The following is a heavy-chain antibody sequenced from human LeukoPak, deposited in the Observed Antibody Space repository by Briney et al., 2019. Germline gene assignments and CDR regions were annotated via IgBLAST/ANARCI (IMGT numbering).Heavy chain of an antibody. CDR3: AREPVSSSNNQNFDY. CDR1: GFTFSSYS. D-gene: IGHD6-13*01. Sequence: PGGSLRLSCAASGFTFSSYSMNWVRQAPGKGLEWVSYISSSSSTIYYADSVKGRFTISRDNAKNSLYLQMNSLRAEDTAVYYCAREPVSSSNNQNFDYWGQGTLVTVSS. J-gene: IGHJ4*02. CDR2: ISSSSSTI. V-gene: IGHV3-48*04.